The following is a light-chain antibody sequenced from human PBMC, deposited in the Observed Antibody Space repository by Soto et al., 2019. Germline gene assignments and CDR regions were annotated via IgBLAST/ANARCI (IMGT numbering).Light chain of an antibody. Sequence: QSALTQPASVSGSPGQSITISCTGTSSDVGGYHYVSWYQHHPRNAPKLMIYDVSNRPSGVSNRFSGSKSGNTASLTISGLQPEDESDYYCSSYTTSNTRQIVCGTGTKLTVL. CDR1: SSDVGGYHY. CDR3: SSYTTSNTRQIV. J-gene: IGLJ1*01. CDR2: DVS. V-gene: IGLV2-14*03.